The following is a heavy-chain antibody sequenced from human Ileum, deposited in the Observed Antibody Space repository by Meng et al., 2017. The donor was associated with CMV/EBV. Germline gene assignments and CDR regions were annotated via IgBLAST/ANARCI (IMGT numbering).Heavy chain of an antibody. V-gene: IGHV4-39*07. CDR3: ASGDSLRAVDF. D-gene: IGHD2-21*02. Sequence: QLQLQGAGPGLVKPSETLSLTCTVSGASISRSTYYWGWIRQPPGKGLEWIGSIYYSGGTYYNPSLKSRVTISVDTSKNQFSLKLNSVTAADTAVYYCASGDSLRAVDFWGQGTLVTVFS. J-gene: IGHJ4*02. CDR1: GASISRSTYY. CDR2: IYYSGGT.